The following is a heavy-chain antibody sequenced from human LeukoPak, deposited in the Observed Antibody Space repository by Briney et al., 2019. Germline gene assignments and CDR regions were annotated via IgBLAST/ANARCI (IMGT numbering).Heavy chain of an antibody. Sequence: ASVKVSCRASGYTFSTYGISWVRQAPGQGLEWMGWISAYSADTNYAQKVQGRVTMTTDTSTSTAYMELRSLRSDDTAVYYCARRGWAKYYFDYWGQGTLVTVSS. CDR1: GYTFSTYG. CDR3: ARRGWAKYYFDY. J-gene: IGHJ4*02. D-gene: IGHD3-10*01. V-gene: IGHV1-18*01. CDR2: ISAYSADT.